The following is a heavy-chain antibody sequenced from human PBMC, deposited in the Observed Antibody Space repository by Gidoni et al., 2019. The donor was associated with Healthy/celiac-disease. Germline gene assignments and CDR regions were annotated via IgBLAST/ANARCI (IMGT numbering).Heavy chain of an antibody. V-gene: IGHV3-15*01. CDR3: TTEAWIQLWSNYFDY. CDR2: IKSKTDGGTT. J-gene: IGHJ4*02. Sequence: EVQLVESGGGLVKPGGSLRLSCAASGFTFSNAWMSWVRQAPGKGLEWVGRIKSKTDGGTTDYAAPVKGRFTNSRDDSKNTLYLQMNSLKTEDTAVYYCTTEAWIQLWSNYFDYWGQGTLVTVSS. CDR1: GFTFSNAW. D-gene: IGHD5-18*01.